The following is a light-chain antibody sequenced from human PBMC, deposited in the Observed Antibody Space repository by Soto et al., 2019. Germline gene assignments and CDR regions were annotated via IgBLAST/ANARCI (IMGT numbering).Light chain of an antibody. CDR1: QSVGNN. J-gene: IGKJ4*01. V-gene: IGKV3-15*01. Sequence: EIVVTQSPATLSVCPGERATLSCRASQSVGNNFAWYQQKPGQAPRLLIFATSTRAIGVPARFSGSGSGTEFTLTISSLQSEDFAVYYCQQYGDWPLTFGGGAKVEIE. CDR3: QQYGDWPLT. CDR2: ATS.